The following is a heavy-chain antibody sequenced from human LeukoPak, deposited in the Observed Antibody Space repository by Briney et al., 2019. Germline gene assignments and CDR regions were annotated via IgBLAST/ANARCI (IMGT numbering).Heavy chain of an antibody. Sequence: PSETLSLTCTVSGGSISSSGYYWGCVRQPPGKGLECIGSFYYSGSTYYNPSLKSRVTISVDTSKNQFSLKLTSVTAADTAVYYCAQDRVLVAAGDTWGQGTLVTVSS. CDR2: FYYSGST. CDR3: AQDRVLVAAGDT. V-gene: IGHV4-39*07. D-gene: IGHD2-15*01. J-gene: IGHJ5*02. CDR1: GGSISSSGYY.